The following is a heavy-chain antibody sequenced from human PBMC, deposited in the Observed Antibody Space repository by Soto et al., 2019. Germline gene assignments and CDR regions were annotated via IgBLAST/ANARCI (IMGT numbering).Heavy chain of an antibody. CDR1: GYTFTGYY. CDR2: INPNSGGT. V-gene: IGHV1-2*04. J-gene: IGHJ6*02. CDR3: ARDKGGMGMGSSSWFYYYYGMDV. D-gene: IGHD6-13*01. Sequence: ASVKVSCKASGYTFTGYYMHWVRQAPGQGLEWMGWINPNSGGTNYAQKFQGWVTMTRDTSISTAYMELSRLRSDDTAVYYCARDKGGMGMGSSSWFYYYYGMDVWGQGTTVTVSS.